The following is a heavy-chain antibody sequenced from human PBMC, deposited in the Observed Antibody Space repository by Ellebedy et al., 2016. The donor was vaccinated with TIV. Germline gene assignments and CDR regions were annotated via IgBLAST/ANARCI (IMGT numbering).Heavy chain of an antibody. D-gene: IGHD6-19*01. CDR3: AREWAAEVAGTVYYYYGMDV. J-gene: IGHJ6*02. CDR1: GFIFSSYG. CDR2: ISYDGRKK. V-gene: IGHV3-30*03. Sequence: GESLKISCAASGFIFSSYGMHWVRQAPGKGPEWVAVISYDGRKKYYADSVKGRFTISRDNSKNTLYLQMTSLRVEDTATYYCAREWAAEVAGTVYYYYGMDVWGQGTTVTVSS.